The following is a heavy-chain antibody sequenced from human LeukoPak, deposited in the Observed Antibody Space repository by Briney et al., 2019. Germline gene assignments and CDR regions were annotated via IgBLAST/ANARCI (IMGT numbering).Heavy chain of an antibody. CDR1: EYSFTTYW. J-gene: IGHJ4*02. CDR3: ARGRGRYFDWLLYGFDS. D-gene: IGHD3-9*01. CDR2: IYAGDSDT. Sequence: GESLKISCKGSEYSFTTYWIGWVRQMPGKGLEWTGIIYAGDSDTRCSPSFQGQVTISADKSISTAYLQWSSLKASDTAMYYCARGRGRYFDWLLYGFDSWGQGTLVTVSS. V-gene: IGHV5-51*01.